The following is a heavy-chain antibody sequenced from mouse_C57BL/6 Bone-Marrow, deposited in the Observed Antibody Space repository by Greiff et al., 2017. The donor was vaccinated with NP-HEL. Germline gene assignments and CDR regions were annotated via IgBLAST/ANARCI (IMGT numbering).Heavy chain of an antibody. CDR3: ARRGVADWYFDV. J-gene: IGHJ1*03. D-gene: IGHD1-1*01. CDR2: IDPSDSET. Sequence: QVQLQQPGAELVRPGSSVKLSCKASGYTFTSYWMHWVKQRPIQGLEWIGNIDPSDSETHYNQKFKDKATLTVDKSSSTAYMQLSSLTSEDSAVYYGARRGVADWYFDVWGTGTTVTVSS. V-gene: IGHV1-52*01. CDR1: GYTFTSYW.